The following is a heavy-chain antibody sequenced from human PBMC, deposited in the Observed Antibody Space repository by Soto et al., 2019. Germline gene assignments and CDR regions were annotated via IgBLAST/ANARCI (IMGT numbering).Heavy chain of an antibody. Sequence: EVQLVESGGGLVQPGGSLRLCCAASGFTVSSNYMSWVRQAPGKGLEWVSVIYSGGSTYYADSVKGRFTISRDNSKNTLYLQMNSLRAEDTAVYYCAREGRVAAAGTHGMDVWGQGTTVTVSS. CDR3: AREGRVAAAGTHGMDV. CDR2: IYSGGST. CDR1: GFTVSSNY. V-gene: IGHV3-66*01. D-gene: IGHD6-13*01. J-gene: IGHJ6*02.